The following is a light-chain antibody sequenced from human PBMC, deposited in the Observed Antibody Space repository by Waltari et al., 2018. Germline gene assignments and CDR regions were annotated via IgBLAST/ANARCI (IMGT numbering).Light chain of an antibody. Sequence: QSVLTQPPPVSGAPGQRVTISCTGSSSNIGAGYEVHWSPQVSGTAPKLLIYGNNNRPSGVPDRFSGSKSGTSASLAITGLQAEDEADYYCQSYDRRLSVLYVFGTGTKVTVL. CDR1: SSNIGAGYE. V-gene: IGLV1-40*01. CDR3: QSYDRRLSVLYV. CDR2: GNN. J-gene: IGLJ1*01.